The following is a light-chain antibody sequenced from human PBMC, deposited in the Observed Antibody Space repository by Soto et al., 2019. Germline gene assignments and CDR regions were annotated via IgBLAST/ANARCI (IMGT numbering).Light chain of an antibody. J-gene: IGKJ2*01. V-gene: IGKV3-15*01. Sequence: EIVMTQSPATLSVSPGERATLSCRASQSISGELAWYQQKPGQPPRLLIYGASTRATGVPGRFTGSGSGSGFTLTLSGLQSEDFAVYYCQQGHNWPLTFGQGTRLE. CDR3: QQGHNWPLT. CDR1: QSISGE. CDR2: GAS.